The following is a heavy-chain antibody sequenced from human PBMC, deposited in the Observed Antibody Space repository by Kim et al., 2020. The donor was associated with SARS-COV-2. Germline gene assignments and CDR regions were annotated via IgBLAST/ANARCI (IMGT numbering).Heavy chain of an antibody. J-gene: IGHJ4*02. V-gene: IGHV3-30*01. CDR3: AGGWGGSYYGGYDY. D-gene: IGHD1-26*01. Sequence: YADSVKGRFTISRNNSKNPLYLQMNSLRAEDTAVYYCAGGWGGSYYGGYDYWGQGTLVTVSS.